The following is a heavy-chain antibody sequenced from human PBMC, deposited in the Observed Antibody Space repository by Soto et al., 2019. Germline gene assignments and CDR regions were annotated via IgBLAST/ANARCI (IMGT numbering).Heavy chain of an antibody. CDR1: GFSLSTSGVG. V-gene: IGHV2-5*02. J-gene: IGHJ4*02. D-gene: IGHD6-13*01. CDR3: AHSWYSSCWYDGLDY. CDR2: IYWDDDK. Sequence: QITLKESGPTLVKPTLTLTLTCTFSGFSLSTSGVGVGWIRQPPGKALEWLALIYWDDDKRYSSSLKSRLTITKDTSKKQVVLTMTNMDAVDTATYYCAHSWYSSCWYDGLDYWGQGTLVTVSS.